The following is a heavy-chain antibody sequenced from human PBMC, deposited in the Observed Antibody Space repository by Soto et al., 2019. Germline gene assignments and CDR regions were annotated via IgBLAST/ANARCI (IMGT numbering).Heavy chain of an antibody. V-gene: IGHV4-59*01. CDR1: GGSISIYY. J-gene: IGHJ6*02. CDR2: IYYSGST. Sequence: SEPLSLTCPFSGGSISIYYWSWIRQPPGKGLDWIGYIYYSGSTNYNPSLKSRVTISVDTSKNQFSLKLSSVTAADTAVYYFEGVGLLEEGGEYYGMDVWGQWTRVTVSS. CDR3: EGVGLLEEGGEYYGMDV. D-gene: IGHD3-3*01.